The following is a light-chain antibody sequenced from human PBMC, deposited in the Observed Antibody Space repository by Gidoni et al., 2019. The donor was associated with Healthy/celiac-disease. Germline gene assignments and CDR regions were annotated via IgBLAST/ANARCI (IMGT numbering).Light chain of an antibody. CDR3: QQYGSSPWT. V-gene: IGKV3-20*01. J-gene: IGKJ1*01. CDR2: GAS. CDR1: QSVSSSY. Sequence: LSCRASQSVSSSYLAWYQQKPGQAPRLLIYGASSRATGIPDRFSGSGSGTDFTLTISRLEPEDFAVYYCQQYGSSPWTFXQXTKVEIK.